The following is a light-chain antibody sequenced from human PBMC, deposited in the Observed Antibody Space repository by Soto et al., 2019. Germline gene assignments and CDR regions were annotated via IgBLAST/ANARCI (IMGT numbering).Light chain of an antibody. J-gene: IGKJ4*01. CDR3: QPYNNWPLT. V-gene: IGKV3-15*01. CDR2: GAS. Sequence: IVMTQSPATLSVSPGERATLSCRASQSVSSNLAWYQQKPGQAPRLLIYGASTRATGMPARFSGSGSGAEFTLTINSLQSEDFAVYYCQPYNNWPLTFGGGTKVDI. CDR1: QSVSSN.